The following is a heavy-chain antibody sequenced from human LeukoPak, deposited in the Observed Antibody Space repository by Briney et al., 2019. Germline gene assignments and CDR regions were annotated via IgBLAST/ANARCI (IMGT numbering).Heavy chain of an antibody. CDR2: INPNSGGT. D-gene: IGHD4-23*01. V-gene: IGHV1-2*02. Sequence: ASVKVSCKASGYTFTGYYIHWVRQAPGQGLEWMGWINPNSGGTNYTQKFQGRVTMTRDTSISTDYMELSRLRSDDTAVYYCARGDYGGKNYYYYYMDVWGKGTTVTVSS. J-gene: IGHJ6*03. CDR1: GYTFTGYY. CDR3: ARGDYGGKNYYYYYMDV.